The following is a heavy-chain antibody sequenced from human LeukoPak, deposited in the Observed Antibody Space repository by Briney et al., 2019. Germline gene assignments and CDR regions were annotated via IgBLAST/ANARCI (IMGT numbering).Heavy chain of an antibody. V-gene: IGHV3-30*03. CDR2: ISYDGSNK. Sequence: PGRSLRLSCAASGFTFSSYGMHWVRQAPGKGLEWVAVISYDGSNKYYADSVKGRFTISRDDSKNTLFLQMNSLKTEDTAVYYCTTDWGVVVTAPNYDLTGGDYWGQGTLVTVSS. D-gene: IGHD2-21*02. CDR1: GFTFSSYG. J-gene: IGHJ4*02. CDR3: TTDWGVVVTAPNYDLTGGDY.